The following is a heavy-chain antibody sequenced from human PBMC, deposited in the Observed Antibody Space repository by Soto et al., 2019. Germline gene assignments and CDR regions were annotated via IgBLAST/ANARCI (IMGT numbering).Heavy chain of an antibody. CDR1: GGTFSSYT. D-gene: IGHD4-17*01. CDR2: IIPRSATS. V-gene: IGHV1-69*13. J-gene: IGHJ6*02. Sequence: SVKVSCKASGGTFSSYTITWMRQAPGQGLEWMGGIIPRSATSNYAQKFQGRVTITADESTNTAYMELSSLRSEDTAVYYCAREGLVSVPTTVNSDYYYYAMDVWGQGTTVTVSS. CDR3: AREGLVSVPTTVNSDYYYYAMDV.